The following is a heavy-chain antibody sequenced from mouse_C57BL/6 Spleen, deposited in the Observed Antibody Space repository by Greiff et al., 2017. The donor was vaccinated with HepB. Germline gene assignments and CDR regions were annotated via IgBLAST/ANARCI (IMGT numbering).Heavy chain of an antibody. Sequence: EVQVVESGPELVKPGASVKIPCKASGYTFTDYNMDWVKQSHGKSLEWIGDINPNNGGTIYNQKFKGKATLTVDKSSSTAYMELRSLTSEDTAVYYCARESYYGSSSLAYWGQGTLVTVSA. CDR1: GYTFTDYN. J-gene: IGHJ3*01. CDR3: ARESYYGSSSLAY. CDR2: INPNNGGT. D-gene: IGHD1-1*01. V-gene: IGHV1-18*01.